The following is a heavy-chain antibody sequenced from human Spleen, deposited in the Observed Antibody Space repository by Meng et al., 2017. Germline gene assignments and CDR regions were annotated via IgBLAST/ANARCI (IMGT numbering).Heavy chain of an antibody. Sequence: GESLKISCAASGFTFDDFGLSWVRQAPGKGLEWVSGITWNGGTRGYADSVRGRFTISRDNAKNSLYLQMNSLRAEDTAVYYCASQTGIAAAGLYWGQGTLVTVSS. CDR2: ITWNGGTR. V-gene: IGHV3-20*04. CDR1: GFTFDDFG. D-gene: IGHD6-13*01. CDR3: ASQTGIAAAGLY. J-gene: IGHJ4*02.